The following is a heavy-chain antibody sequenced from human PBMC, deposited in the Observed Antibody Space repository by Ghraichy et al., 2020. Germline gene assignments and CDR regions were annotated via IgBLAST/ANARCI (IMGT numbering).Heavy chain of an antibody. J-gene: IGHJ3*02. CDR3: ACFGYSSGYPDAFDI. Sequence: GGSLRLSCAASGFTVSSNYMSWVRQAPGKGLEWVSVIYSGGSTYYEDSVKGRFTISRDNSKNTLYLQMNSLRAEDTAVYYCACFGYSSGYPDAFDIWGQGTMVTVSS. CDR1: GFTVSSNY. D-gene: IGHD3-22*01. CDR2: IYSGGST. V-gene: IGHV3-53*01.